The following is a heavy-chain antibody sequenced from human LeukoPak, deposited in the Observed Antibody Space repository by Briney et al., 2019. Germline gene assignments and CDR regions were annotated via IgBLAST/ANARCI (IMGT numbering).Heavy chain of an antibody. J-gene: IGHJ6*03. V-gene: IGHV3-49*04. CDR3: TRDYSGIAAAGRRNYYYMDV. Sequence: GGSLRLSCAGSGFPFSNYWMDWVRQAPGKGLEWVGFIRSKAYGGTTEYAASVKGRFTILRDDSKSIAYLQMNSLKTEDTAVYYCTRDYSGIAAAGRRNYYYMDVWGKGTTVTVSS. CDR1: GFPFSNYW. CDR2: IRSKAYGGTT. D-gene: IGHD6-13*01.